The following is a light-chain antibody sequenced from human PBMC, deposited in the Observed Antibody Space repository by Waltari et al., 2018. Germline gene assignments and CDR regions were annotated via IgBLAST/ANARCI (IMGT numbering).Light chain of an antibody. CDR3: QQYGSSPPRYT. CDR2: AAS. CDR1: QSVSSSY. J-gene: IGKJ2*01. Sequence: EIVLTQSPGTLSLSPGERATLSCRASQSVSSSYLAWYQQKPGQAPRLLIYAASSRANVIPDSFSGSGSGTDFTLTISRLEPEDFAVYYCQQYGSSPPRYTFGQGTKLEIK. V-gene: IGKV3-20*01.